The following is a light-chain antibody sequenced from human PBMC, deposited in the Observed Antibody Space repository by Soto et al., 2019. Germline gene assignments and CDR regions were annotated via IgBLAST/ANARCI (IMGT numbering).Light chain of an antibody. CDR1: QSVGGD. V-gene: IGKV3-15*01. CDR3: QQYGSSPLT. Sequence: ERVMTQSPATLSVSPGERATLSCRASQSVGGDLAWYQQKPGQAPRLLMYGASTRATGFPDRFSGSGSGTEFTLTISRLEPEDFAVYYCQQYGSSPLTFGGGTKVDIK. CDR2: GAS. J-gene: IGKJ4*01.